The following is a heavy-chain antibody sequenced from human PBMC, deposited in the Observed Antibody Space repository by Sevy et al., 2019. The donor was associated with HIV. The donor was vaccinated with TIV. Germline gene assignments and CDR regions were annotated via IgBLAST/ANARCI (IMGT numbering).Heavy chain of an antibody. Sequence: GGSLRLSCAASGFIFSNYYMTWVRQAPGKGLEWVSYISDRSDTISYADSVKGRFTISRENAKNVLYRQMSSLRGEDTAVYYCAGVRDRYCSGGSCYYGYFFDYWGQGTLVTVSS. D-gene: IGHD2-15*01. CDR1: GFIFSNYY. CDR2: ISDRSDTI. V-gene: IGHV3-48*01. CDR3: AGVRDRYCSGGSCYYGYFFDY. J-gene: IGHJ4*02.